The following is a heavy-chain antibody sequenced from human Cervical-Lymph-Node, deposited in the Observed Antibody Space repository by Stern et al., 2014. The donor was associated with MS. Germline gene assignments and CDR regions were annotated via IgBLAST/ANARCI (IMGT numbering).Heavy chain of an antibody. J-gene: IGHJ4*02. Sequence: VQLVESGGGLVQPGGSLRLSCAASGFTFRSYWMNWVRQAPGKGLEWVANIKQDGSEKYYVDSVKGRFTISRDNAKNSLYLQMNSLRVEDTAVYYCASGRRWLPFDYWGQGTLVTVSS. CDR1: GFTFRSYW. CDR2: IKQDGSEK. CDR3: ASGRRWLPFDY. D-gene: IGHD5-24*01. V-gene: IGHV3-7*03.